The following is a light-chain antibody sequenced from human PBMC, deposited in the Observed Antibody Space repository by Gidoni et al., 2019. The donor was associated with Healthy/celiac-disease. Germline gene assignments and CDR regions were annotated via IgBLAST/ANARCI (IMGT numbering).Light chain of an antibody. Sequence: DIQMTPSPSSLSASVGDRVTITCRASQSISSYLNWYQQKPGKAPKLLIYAASSLQSGVPSRFSGSGSGTDFTLTISSLQPEDFATYYCQQSYSTPFFXGXTKVEIK. J-gene: IGKJ4*01. CDR2: AAS. CDR1: QSISSY. V-gene: IGKV1-39*01. CDR3: QQSYSTPF.